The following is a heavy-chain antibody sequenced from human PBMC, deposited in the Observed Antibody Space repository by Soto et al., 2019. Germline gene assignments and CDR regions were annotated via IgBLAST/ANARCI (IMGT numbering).Heavy chain of an antibody. D-gene: IGHD5-18*01. CDR2: IYYSGST. CDR3: ARLVWSYGTWFDP. V-gene: IGHV4-59*08. CDR1: GGSISSYY. Sequence: LSLTCTVCGGSISSYYWSWIRQPPGKGLEWIGYIYYSGSTNYNPSLKSRVTISVDTSKNQFSLKLSSVTAADTAVYYCARLVWSYGTWFDPWGQGTLVTVPQ. J-gene: IGHJ5*02.